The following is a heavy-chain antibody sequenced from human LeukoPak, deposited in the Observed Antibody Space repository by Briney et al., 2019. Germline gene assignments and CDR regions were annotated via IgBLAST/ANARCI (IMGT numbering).Heavy chain of an antibody. V-gene: IGHV3-43D*03. D-gene: IGHD6-6*01. CDR2: ISWDGGST. CDR3: ARDRGSSSWDYYYYMDV. Sequence: GGSLRLSCAASGFTFDDYAMHWVRQAPGKGLEWVSLISWDGGSTYYADSVKGRFTISRDNAKNSLSLQMNSLSAEDTAVYYCARDRGSSSWDYYYYMDVWGKGTTVTVSS. CDR1: GFTFDDYA. J-gene: IGHJ6*03.